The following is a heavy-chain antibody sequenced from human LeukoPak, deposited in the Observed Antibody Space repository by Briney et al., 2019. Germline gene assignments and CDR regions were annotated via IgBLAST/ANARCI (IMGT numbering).Heavy chain of an antibody. CDR2: ISSSGSTI. CDR1: GFTFSSYE. CDR3: ASLGSSTVTLDY. Sequence: GGSLRLSCAASGFTFSSYEMNWVRQAPGKGLEWVSYISSSGSTIYYADSVKGRFTISRDNAKNSLYLQMNSLRAEDTAVYYCASLGSSTVTLDYWGQGTLVSVPS. D-gene: IGHD4-17*01. J-gene: IGHJ4*02. V-gene: IGHV3-48*03.